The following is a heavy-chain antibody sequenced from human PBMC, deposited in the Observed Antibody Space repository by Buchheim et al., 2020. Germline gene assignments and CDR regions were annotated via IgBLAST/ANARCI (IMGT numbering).Heavy chain of an antibody. J-gene: IGHJ4*02. Sequence: QVQLQESGPGLVKPSETLSLTCTVSGGSISSYHWSWIRQPPGKGLEWIGYIYYSGSTNYNPSLKSRVTISVDTSKNQFSLKLSSVTAADTAVYYCAREGYSYGGFDYWGQGTL. V-gene: IGHV4-59*01. CDR2: IYYSGST. D-gene: IGHD5-18*01. CDR3: AREGYSYGGFDY. CDR1: GGSISSYH.